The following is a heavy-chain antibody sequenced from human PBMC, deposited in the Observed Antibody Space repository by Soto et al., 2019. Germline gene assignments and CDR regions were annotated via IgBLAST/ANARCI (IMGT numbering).Heavy chain of an antibody. CDR1: GFTFSDYY. CDR2: ISSSGSTI. Sequence: SGGSLRLSCAASGFTFSDYYMSWIRQAPGKGLEWVSYISSSGSTIYYADSVKGRFTISRDNAKNSLYLQMNSLRAEDTAVYYCARDRPRMYNFDYWGQGTLVTVSS. J-gene: IGHJ4*02. CDR3: ARDRPRMYNFDY. D-gene: IGHD1-1*01. V-gene: IGHV3-11*01.